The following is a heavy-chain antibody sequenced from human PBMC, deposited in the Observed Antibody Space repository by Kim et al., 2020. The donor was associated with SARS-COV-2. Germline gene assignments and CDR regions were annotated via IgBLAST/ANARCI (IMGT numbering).Heavy chain of an antibody. J-gene: IGHJ6*02. V-gene: IGHV5-51*01. CDR2: IYPGDSDT. D-gene: IGHD3-10*01. CDR1: GYSFTSYW. Sequence: GESLKISCKGSGYSFTSYWIGWVRQMPGKGLEWMGIIYPGDSDTRYSPSFQGQVTISADKSISTAYLQWSSLKASDTAMYYCAISSGGSYYYYYGMDVWGQGTTVTVSS. CDR3: AISSGGSYYYYYGMDV.